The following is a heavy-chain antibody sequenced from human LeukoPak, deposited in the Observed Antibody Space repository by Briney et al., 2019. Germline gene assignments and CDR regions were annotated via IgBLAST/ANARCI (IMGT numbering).Heavy chain of an antibody. CDR1: GFTFSSYG. Sequence: GGSLRLSCAASGFTFSSYGMHWDRQAPGKGLEWVAVIWYDGSNKYYADSVKGRFTISRDNSKNTLYLQMNSLRAEDTAVYYCAREPYCSGGSCHTALDYWGQGTLVTVSS. V-gene: IGHV3-33*01. J-gene: IGHJ4*02. D-gene: IGHD2-15*01. CDR3: AREPYCSGGSCHTALDY. CDR2: IWYDGSNK.